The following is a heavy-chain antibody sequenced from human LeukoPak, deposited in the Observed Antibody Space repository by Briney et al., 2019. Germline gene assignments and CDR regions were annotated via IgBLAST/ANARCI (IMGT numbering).Heavy chain of an antibody. D-gene: IGHD4-17*01. CDR1: GFTFTSYW. V-gene: IGHV3-74*01. CDR2: IKGDESST. CDR3: ARDPGATLTTLHYFDY. J-gene: IGHJ4*02. Sequence: GGSLRLSCAASGFTFTSYWIHWVRQAPGKGLVWVSRIKGDESSTNYADSVKGRFTISRDNAKNTVYLHMNSLRVEDAAVYYCARDPGATLTTLHYFDYWGQGTLVTVSS.